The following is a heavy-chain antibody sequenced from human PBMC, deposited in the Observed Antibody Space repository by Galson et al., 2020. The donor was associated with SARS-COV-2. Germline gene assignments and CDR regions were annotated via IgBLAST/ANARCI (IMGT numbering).Heavy chain of an antibody. CDR2: IKQDGSEK. J-gene: IGHJ6*02. CDR1: GFTFSSYW. V-gene: IGHV3-7*01. D-gene: IGHD2-2*01. Sequence: GSLRLSCAASGFTFSSYWMSWVRQAPGKGLEWVANIKQDGSEKYYVDSVKGRFTISRDNAKNSLYLQMNSLRAEDTAVYYCARDLGYCSSTSCSAGDYYYYGMDPWGQGTLVTVSS. CDR3: ARDLGYCSSTSCSAGDYYYYGMDP.